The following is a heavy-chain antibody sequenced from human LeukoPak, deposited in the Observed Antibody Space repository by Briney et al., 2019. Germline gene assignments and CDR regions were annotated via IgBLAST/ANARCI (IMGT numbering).Heavy chain of an antibody. CDR3: AKASNPYSYGYFDY. CDR2: ISYDGSNK. V-gene: IGHV3-30*18. CDR1: GFTFSSYG. J-gene: IGHJ4*02. D-gene: IGHD5-18*01. Sequence: GGSLRPSCAASGFTFSSYGMHWVRQAPGKGLEWVAVISYDGSNKYYADSVKGRFTISRDNSKNTLYLQMNSLRAEDTAVYYCAKASNPYSYGYFDYWGQGTLVTVSS.